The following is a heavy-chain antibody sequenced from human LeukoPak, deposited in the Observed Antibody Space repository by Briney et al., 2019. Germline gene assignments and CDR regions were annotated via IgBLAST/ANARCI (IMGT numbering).Heavy chain of an antibody. CDR2: IYHSGNT. CDR1: GYSISSGHY. Sequence: SETLSLTCTVSGYSISSGHYWGWIRQPPGKGLEWIGSIYHSGNTYYNPSLKSRVTISVDTSKNQFSLKLSSVTAADTAVYYCARERVADNWFDPWGQGTLVTVSS. V-gene: IGHV4-38-2*02. CDR3: ARERVADNWFDP. J-gene: IGHJ5*02.